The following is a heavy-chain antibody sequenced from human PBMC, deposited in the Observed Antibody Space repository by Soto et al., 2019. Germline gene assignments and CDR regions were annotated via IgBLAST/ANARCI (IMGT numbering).Heavy chain of an antibody. V-gene: IGHV1-18*04. J-gene: IGHJ5*02. CDR1: GYTFKTYG. D-gene: IGHD6-6*01. CDR2: ISAYNGNT. Sequence: GASVKVSCKASGYTFKTYGLSWVRQAPGQGLEWLGWISAYNGNTNYAQKFQGRVTMTTDTPTSTAYMELRSLRSDDTAVYYCARDREAARPGWFDPWGQGTLVTVSS. CDR3: ARDREAARPGWFDP.